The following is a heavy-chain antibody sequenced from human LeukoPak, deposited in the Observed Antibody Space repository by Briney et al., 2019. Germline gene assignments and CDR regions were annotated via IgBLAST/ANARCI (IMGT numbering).Heavy chain of an antibody. Sequence: ASVKVSCKASGYTFTGYYMHWVRQAPGQGLEWMGWVNPNSGGTNYAQKFQGRVTMTRDTSISTAYMELSRLRSDDTAVYYCARAKGVAVAGTWWLSNYFDYWGQGTLVTVSS. CDR2: VNPNSGGT. CDR3: ARAKGVAVAGTWWLSNYFDY. D-gene: IGHD6-19*01. J-gene: IGHJ4*02. V-gene: IGHV1-2*02. CDR1: GYTFTGYY.